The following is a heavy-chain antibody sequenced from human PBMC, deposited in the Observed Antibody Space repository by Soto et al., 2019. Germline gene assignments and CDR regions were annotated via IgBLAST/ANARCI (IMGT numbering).Heavy chain of an antibody. Sequence: QVPLVQSGAEVKKSGASVKVSCKASGYTFINYGVNWVRQAPGQGLEWMGWITDYNGQTKYAHMFKDRVTLTTDRSTNTAYMELRSLTSDDTAIYFCARDDFGGLWRAFDLWGQGTMVTVSS. J-gene: IGHJ3*01. CDR1: GYTFINYG. V-gene: IGHV1-18*04. CDR3: ARDDFGGLWRAFDL. CDR2: ITDYNGQT. D-gene: IGHD4-17*01.